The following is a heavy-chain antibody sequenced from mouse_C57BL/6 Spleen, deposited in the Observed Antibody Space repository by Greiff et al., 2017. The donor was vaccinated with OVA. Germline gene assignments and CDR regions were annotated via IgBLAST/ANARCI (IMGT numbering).Heavy chain of an antibody. J-gene: IGHJ4*01. CDR2: IRLKSDNYAT. CDR1: GFTFSNYW. CDR3: TVVLFTTVVATGNAMDY. D-gene: IGHD1-1*01. V-gene: IGHV6-3*01. Sequence: VQLKESGGGLVQPGGSMKLSCVASGFTFSNYWMNWVRQSPEKGLEWVAQIRLKSDNYATHYAESVKGRFTISRDDSKSSVYLQINNLRAEETGIYYCTVVLFTTVVATGNAMDYWGQGTSVTVSS.